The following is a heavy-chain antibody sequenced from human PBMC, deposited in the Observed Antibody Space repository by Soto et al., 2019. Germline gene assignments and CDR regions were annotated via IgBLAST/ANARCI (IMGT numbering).Heavy chain of an antibody. D-gene: IGHD2-21*02. CDR1: GFIFRDYL. V-gene: IGHV3-30*03. J-gene: IGHJ4*02. CDR3: ARVATRLQSMEVLEY. Sequence: QVHLVESGGGVVQPGTSLRLSCKASGFIFRDYLIHWVRQAPGKGLEWVAVLSFDGTAEYYADSTRGRFTISRDIPKSTTYLVINNVRREDTAMYYCARVATRLQSMEVLEYWGQGTLVTVPS. CDR2: LSFDGTAE.